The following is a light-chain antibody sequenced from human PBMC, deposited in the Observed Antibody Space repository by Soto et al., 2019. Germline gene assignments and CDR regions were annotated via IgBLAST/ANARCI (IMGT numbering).Light chain of an antibody. V-gene: IGKV1-5*01. Sequence: GDRVTITCRASQSMNSWLAWYQQKPGEAPKVLIYDASSLESGVPSRFSGSGSGTEFTLTIGGLQPEDFATYYCLRYNAFSQTFGQGTKVDIK. CDR2: DAS. J-gene: IGKJ1*01. CDR1: QSMNSW. CDR3: LRYNAFSQT.